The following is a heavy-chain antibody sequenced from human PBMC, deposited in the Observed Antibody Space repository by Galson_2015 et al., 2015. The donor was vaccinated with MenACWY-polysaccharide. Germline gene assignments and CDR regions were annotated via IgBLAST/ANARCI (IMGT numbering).Heavy chain of an antibody. J-gene: IGHJ6*02. CDR3: AKDRPLRGLRNYYYGMDV. Sequence: SLRLSCAVSGLIFSDYGFHWVRQAPSKGLEWVAVISYDGDNKYYVDSVKAQFTVSSDDFNNTVYLQMNSLRPEDTAVYYCAKDRPLRGLRNYYYGMDVWGQGTTVTVSS. V-gene: IGHV3-30*18. CDR2: ISYDGDNK. D-gene: IGHD2-15*01. CDR1: GLIFSDYG.